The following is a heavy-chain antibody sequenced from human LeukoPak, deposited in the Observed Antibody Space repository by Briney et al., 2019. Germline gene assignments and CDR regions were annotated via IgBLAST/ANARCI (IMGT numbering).Heavy chain of an antibody. D-gene: IGHD5-18*01. CDR2: INSDGSST. Sequence: GGSLRLSCAASGFTFSSYWMHWVRQAPGKGLVWVSRINSDGSSTSYADSVKGRFTISRDNAKNTLYLQMNSPRAEDMALYYCAKDSERDTTMVTDYWGQGTLVTVSS. J-gene: IGHJ4*02. V-gene: IGHV3-74*01. CDR1: GFTFSSYW. CDR3: AKDSERDTTMVTDY.